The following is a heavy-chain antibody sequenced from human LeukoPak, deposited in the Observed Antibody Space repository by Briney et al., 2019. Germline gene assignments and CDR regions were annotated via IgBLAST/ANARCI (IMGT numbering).Heavy chain of an antibody. D-gene: IGHD6-25*01. CDR1: GFTFSSYG. CDR2: IKQDGSEK. V-gene: IGHV3-7*01. CDR3: ARVLTARSGGYDAFDI. J-gene: IGHJ3*02. Sequence: PGGSLRLSCAASGFTFSSYGMNWVRQAPGKGLEWVANIKQDGSEKYYVDSVKGRFTISRDNAKNSLYLQMNSLRAEDTAVYYCARVLTARSGGYDAFDIWGQGTMVTVSS.